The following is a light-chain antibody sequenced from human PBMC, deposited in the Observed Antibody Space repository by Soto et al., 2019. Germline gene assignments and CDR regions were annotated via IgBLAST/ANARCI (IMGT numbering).Light chain of an antibody. J-gene: IGKJ5*01. CDR1: QSVGRN. CDR2: TTS. Sequence: DIVLTQSPATLSVSPGERATLSCRASQSVGRNVAWYQQKSGQPPRLLIYTTSTRATGTPARFSGSGSGTEFILTISSLQSEDFAVCYCQQYENWPPVTFGQGTRLEIK. CDR3: QQYENWPPVT. V-gene: IGKV3-15*01.